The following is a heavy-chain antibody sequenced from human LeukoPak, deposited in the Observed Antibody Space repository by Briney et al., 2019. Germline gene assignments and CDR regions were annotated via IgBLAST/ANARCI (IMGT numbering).Heavy chain of an antibody. Sequence: PGGSLRLSCAASGFTFSSYGMHWVRQAPGKGLEWVSAISGSGANTYYADSVQGRFTISRDNSKSTLCLQMNSLRAEDTAVYYCAKQLGYCSDGSCYFPYWGQGTLVTVSS. CDR3: AKQLGYCSDGSCYFPY. CDR2: ISGSGANT. D-gene: IGHD2-15*01. CDR1: GFTFSSYG. V-gene: IGHV3-23*01. J-gene: IGHJ4*02.